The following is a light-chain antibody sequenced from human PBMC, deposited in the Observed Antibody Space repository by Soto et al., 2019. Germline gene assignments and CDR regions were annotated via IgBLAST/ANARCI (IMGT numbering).Light chain of an antibody. CDR1: SSDVGGYNY. CDR2: DVT. J-gene: IGLJ1*01. Sequence: QSVLTQPPSASGSPGQSVAISYTGTSSDVGGYNYVSWYQQYPGKAPKLMIYDVTKRPSGVPDRFSGSKSGNTASLTVSGLQAEDEADYYCSSYAGTHIVFGTGTKLTVL. V-gene: IGLV2-8*01. CDR3: SSYAGTHIV.